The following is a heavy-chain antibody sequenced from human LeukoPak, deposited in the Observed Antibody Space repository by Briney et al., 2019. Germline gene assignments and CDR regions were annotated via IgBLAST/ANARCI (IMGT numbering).Heavy chain of an antibody. V-gene: IGHV4-59*01. CDR1: GGSISSYY. Sequence: PSETLSLTCTVSGGSISSYYWSWIRQPPGKGLEWIGYIYYSGSTNYNPSLKSRVTISVDTSKNQFSLELSSVTAADTAVYYCARAAVTGIDYWGQGTLVTVSS. CDR3: ARAAVTGIDY. J-gene: IGHJ4*02. D-gene: IGHD4-17*01. CDR2: IYYSGST.